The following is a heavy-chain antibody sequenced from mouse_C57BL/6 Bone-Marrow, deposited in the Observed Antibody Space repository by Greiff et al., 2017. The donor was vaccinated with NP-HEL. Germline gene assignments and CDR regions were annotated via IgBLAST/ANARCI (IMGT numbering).Heavy chain of an antibody. CDR2: IDPSDSET. J-gene: IGHJ1*03. CDR3: ARSGDISGVWYVDV. CDR1: GYTFTSYW. D-gene: IGHD3-1*01. V-gene: IGHV1-52*01. Sequence: QVQLQQPGAELVRPGSSVKLSCKASGYTFTSYWMHWVKQRPIQGLEWIGNIDPSDSETHYNQKFKDKATLTVDKSSSTAYMQLSSLTSEDSAVYYCARSGDISGVWYVDVWGTGTTVTVSS.